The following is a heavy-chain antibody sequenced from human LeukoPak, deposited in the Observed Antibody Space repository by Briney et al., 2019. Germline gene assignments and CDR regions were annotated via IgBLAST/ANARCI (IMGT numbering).Heavy chain of an antibody. D-gene: IGHD2-2*01. CDR1: GFTFDSYG. V-gene: IGHV3-21*01. J-gene: IGHJ4*02. CDR3: ARAYCSSTRCSYYFDS. CDR2: ISSSSTYI. Sequence: GGSLRLSCAASGFTFDSYGMNWVRQAPGKGLEWISSISSSSTYIHYADSVKGRFTISRDNAKNSLYLQMNSLRAEDTAVYYCARAYCSSTRCSYYFDSWGQGTLVTVSS.